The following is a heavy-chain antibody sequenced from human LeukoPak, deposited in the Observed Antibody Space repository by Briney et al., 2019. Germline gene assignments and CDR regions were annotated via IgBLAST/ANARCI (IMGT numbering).Heavy chain of an antibody. J-gene: IGHJ4*02. CDR2: ISGSGGHT. Sequence: PGGSLRLSCAASGFTFSSYAMGWVRQAPGKGPDWVSSISGSGGHTYYADSVKSRFTISRDNSKNTLYLQLNSLRAEDTAVYYCAKCGPDSDWHFDYWGQGTLVTVSS. CDR3: AKCGPDSDWHFDY. D-gene: IGHD6-19*01. CDR1: GFTFSSYA. V-gene: IGHV3-23*01.